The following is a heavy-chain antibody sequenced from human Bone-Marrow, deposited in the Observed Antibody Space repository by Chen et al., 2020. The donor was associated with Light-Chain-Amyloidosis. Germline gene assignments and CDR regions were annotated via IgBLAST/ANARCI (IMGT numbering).Heavy chain of an antibody. CDR3: ARDHWDFYYGMDV. CDR2: ISSSSSYM. CDR1: GFTFRSYS. V-gene: IGHV3-21*01. Sequence: EVQLVESGGGLVKPGGSLRRSCAASGFTFRSYSMNWVRQAPGTGLEWVSSISSSSSYMYYADSVKGRFTISRDNAKNSLYLQMNSLRAEDTAVYYCARDHWDFYYGMDVWGQGTTVTVSS. D-gene: IGHD1-26*01. J-gene: IGHJ6*02.